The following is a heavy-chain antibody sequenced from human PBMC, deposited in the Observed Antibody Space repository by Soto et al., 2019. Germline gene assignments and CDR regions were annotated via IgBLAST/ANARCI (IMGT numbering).Heavy chain of an antibody. CDR2: ISKDGTNK. CDR3: ARSYCGDDCALDY. CDR1: GFTFSSYV. Sequence: QVQLVESGGGVVQPGRSLRLSCAASGFTFSSYVMHWVRQAPGKGLEWVVVISKDGTNKHYADSVQGRFTISRDNSKNTLYLQMNSLRAEDTAVYYCARSYCGDDCALDYWGQGTLVTV. V-gene: IGHV3-30-3*01. J-gene: IGHJ4*02. D-gene: IGHD2-21*02.